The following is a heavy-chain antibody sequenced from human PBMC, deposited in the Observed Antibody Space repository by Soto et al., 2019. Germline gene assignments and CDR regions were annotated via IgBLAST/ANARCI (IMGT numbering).Heavy chain of an antibody. Sequence: GALRLSCAASGFTFSSYWMSWVRQAPGKGLEWVANIKQDGSEKYYVDSVKGRFTISRDNAKNSLYLQMNSLRAEDTAVYYCARDMLVFYYYYGMDVWGQGTTVTVSS. V-gene: IGHV3-7*01. CDR3: ARDMLVFYYYYGMDV. CDR2: IKQDGSEK. J-gene: IGHJ6*02. D-gene: IGHD6-6*01. CDR1: GFTFSSYW.